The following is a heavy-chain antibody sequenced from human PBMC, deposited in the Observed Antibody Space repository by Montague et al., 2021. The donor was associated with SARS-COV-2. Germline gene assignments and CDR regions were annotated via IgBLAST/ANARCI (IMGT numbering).Heavy chain of an antibody. J-gene: IGHJ2*01. CDR3: ARDLGWGRWYIDV. CDR2: IPNSGIT. V-gene: IGHV4-59*01. CDR1: GASMRTCY. D-gene: IGHD1-26*01. Sequence: SETLSLTCSVSGASMRTCYWTWIRESPGRGLERIGYIPNSGITNYNPSLKSRATISLHTSKTQLSLKLTSVTTSDPALYYFARDLGWGRWYIDVWGRGTLVTVSS.